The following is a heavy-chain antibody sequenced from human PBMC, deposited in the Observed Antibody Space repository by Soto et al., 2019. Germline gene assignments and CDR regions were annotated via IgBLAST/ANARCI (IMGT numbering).Heavy chain of an antibody. Sequence: EVHLLESGGGLVQPGGSLRLSCAASGFAFSKYDMEWVRQAPGKGLEWVSRISGTDGETYYTDSVRGRFTISRDDSRDTLYLHMRSLRVEDTAVYFCAGMFSWGQGTLVTVSS. V-gene: IGHV3-23*01. D-gene: IGHD3-10*02. CDR2: ISGTDGET. CDR3: AGMFS. J-gene: IGHJ5*02. CDR1: GFAFSKYD.